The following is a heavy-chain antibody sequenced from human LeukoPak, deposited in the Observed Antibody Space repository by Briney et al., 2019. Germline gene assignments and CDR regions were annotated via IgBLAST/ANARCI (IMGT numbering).Heavy chain of an antibody. CDR1: GGSISSSNS. D-gene: IGHD3-3*01. CDR2: IYHSGST. V-gene: IGHV4-4*02. CDR3: ARHTIFCSFINCSPFDP. J-gene: IGHJ5*02. Sequence: SGTLSLTCAVSGGSISSSNSWSWVGQPPGKGPEWIGEIYHSGSTNYNPSLKSRVAISVDKSKNQFSLKLSSVTAADSAIYYCARHTIFCSFINCSPFDPWGQGTLVTVSS.